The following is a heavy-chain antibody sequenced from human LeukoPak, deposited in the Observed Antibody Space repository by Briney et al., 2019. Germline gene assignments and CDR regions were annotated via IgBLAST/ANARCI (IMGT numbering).Heavy chain of an antibody. CDR3: ARVVYCSGGSCHIFAFDI. V-gene: IGHV3-11*01. D-gene: IGHD2-15*01. CDR1: GFTISDYY. Sequence: GGSLRLSCAVSGFTISDYYMGWIRQTPGKGLEWVSYISSSGSAMFYADSVKGRFTISRDNAKNSLYLQLNSLRAEDTAVYYCARVVYCSGGSCHIFAFDIWGRGTMVTVSS. CDR2: ISSSGSAM. J-gene: IGHJ3*02.